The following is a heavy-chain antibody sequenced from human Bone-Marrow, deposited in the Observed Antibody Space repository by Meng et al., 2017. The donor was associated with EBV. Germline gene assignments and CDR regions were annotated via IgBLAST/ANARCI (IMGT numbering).Heavy chain of an antibody. Sequence: QMESGGGLVHPVGSLRLSLAVVGVSFGTFWMHSVRQVPGKGLVWVARINEDGGITNYADSVKGRFTISRDNTRNTLYLQMNNLRDEDTAVYFCSRDLAGPFDDWGQGTLVTVSS. CDR2: INEDGGIT. V-gene: IGHV3-74*01. CDR3: SRDLAGPFDD. CDR1: GVSFGTFW. J-gene: IGHJ4*02.